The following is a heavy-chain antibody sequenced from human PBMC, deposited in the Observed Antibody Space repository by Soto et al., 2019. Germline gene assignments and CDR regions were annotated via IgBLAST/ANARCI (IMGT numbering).Heavy chain of an antibody. CDR1: GYTFTGYY. V-gene: IGHV1-2*02. CDR3: ARDSTSATVNNWYFDL. Sequence: GASVKVSCKASGYTFTGYYMHWVRQAPGQGLEWMGWINPNSGGTNYAQKFQGRVTMTRDTSISTAYMELSRLRSDDTAVYYCARDSTSATVNNWYFDLWGRGTLVTVPQ. J-gene: IGHJ2*01. CDR2: INPNSGGT. D-gene: IGHD4-17*01.